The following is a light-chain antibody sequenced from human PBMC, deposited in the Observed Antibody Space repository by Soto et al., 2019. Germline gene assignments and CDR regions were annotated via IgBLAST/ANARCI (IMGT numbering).Light chain of an antibody. Sequence: DIQMTQSPSSLAASVGDRITITCRASQSITKYLNWYQQKPGKAPILLIYDASSLQSGVPSRFSGSGAGTDFTLTISTLHPEDFATYSCQQSLATPPTFGQGTKVDI. J-gene: IGKJ1*01. CDR2: DAS. CDR1: QSITKY. CDR3: QQSLATPPT. V-gene: IGKV1-39*01.